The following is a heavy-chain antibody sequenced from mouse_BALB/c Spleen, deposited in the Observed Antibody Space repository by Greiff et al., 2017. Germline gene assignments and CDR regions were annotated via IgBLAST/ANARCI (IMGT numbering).Heavy chain of an antibody. V-gene: IGHV5-6-5*01. CDR2: ISSGGST. D-gene: IGHD2-14*01. CDR3: GIKRYDGAWFDY. Sequence: DVHLVESGGGLVKPGGSLKLSCAASGFTFSSYAMTWVRQTPEKRLEWVASISSGGSTYYPDSVKGRFTISRDNARNILYLQMSSLRSEDTAMYYCGIKRYDGAWFDYWGQGTLVTVSA. CDR1: GFTFSSYA. J-gene: IGHJ3*01.